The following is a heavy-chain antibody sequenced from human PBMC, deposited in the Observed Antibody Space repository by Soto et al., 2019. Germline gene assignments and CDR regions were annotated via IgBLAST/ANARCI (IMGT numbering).Heavy chain of an antibody. CDR1: VGSVSSGSYY. CDR3: ARLSAAWFDP. Sequence: QVQLQESGPGLVKPSETLSLTCTVSVGSVSSGSYYWGGIRQPPGKGLEWIGYIYHSGSTNYNPSLKSRVTISVDTSKNQCSLSLTSVPAADTAVYYCARLSAAWFDPWGQGTLVTVAS. CDR2: IYHSGST. J-gene: IGHJ5*02. D-gene: IGHD6-19*01. V-gene: IGHV4-61*01.